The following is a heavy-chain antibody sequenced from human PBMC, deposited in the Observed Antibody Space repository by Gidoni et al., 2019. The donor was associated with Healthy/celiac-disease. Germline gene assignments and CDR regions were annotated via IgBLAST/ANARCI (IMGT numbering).Heavy chain of an antibody. D-gene: IGHD4-17*01. CDR3: ARTVTLLGPLSYGMDV. J-gene: IGHJ6*02. CDR1: GGSIRSGGYY. Sequence: QVQLQESGPGLVKPSQTLSLTCTVSGGSIRSGGYYWSWIRQHPGKGLEWIGYLYYSGSTYYNPSLKSRVTISVDTSKNQFSLKLSSVTAADTAVYYCARTVTLLGPLSYGMDVWGQGTTVTVSS. V-gene: IGHV4-31*03. CDR2: LYYSGST.